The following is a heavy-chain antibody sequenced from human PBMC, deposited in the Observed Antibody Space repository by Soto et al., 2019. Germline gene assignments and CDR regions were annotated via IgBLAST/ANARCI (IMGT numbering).Heavy chain of an antibody. V-gene: IGHV4-31*03. CDR1: GGSISSGGYY. D-gene: IGHD3-10*01. CDR3: AREDWTNYYGSGSYNYFDY. J-gene: IGHJ4*02. Sequence: TSETLSLTCTVSGGSISSGGYYWSWIRQHPGKGLEWIGYIYYSGSTYYNPSLKSRVTISADTSKNQFSLKLSSVTAADTAVYYCAREDWTNYYGSGSYNYFDYWGQGTLVTVSS. CDR2: IYYSGST.